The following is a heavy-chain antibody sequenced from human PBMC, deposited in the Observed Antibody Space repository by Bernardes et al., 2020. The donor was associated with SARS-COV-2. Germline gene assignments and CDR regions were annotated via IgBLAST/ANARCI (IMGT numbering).Heavy chain of an antibody. D-gene: IGHD2-15*01. CDR1: GFTFDDYA. CDR2: ISWNSGSI. V-gene: IGHV3-9*01. CDR3: AKNSYCSGGSCPYDYYYYGMDV. J-gene: IGHJ6*02. Sequence: GGSLRLSCAASGFTFDDYAMHWVRQAPGKGLEWVSGISWNSGSIGYADSVKGRFTISRDNAKNSLYLQMNSLRAEDTALYYCAKNSYCSGGSCPYDYYYYGMDVWGQGTTVTVSS.